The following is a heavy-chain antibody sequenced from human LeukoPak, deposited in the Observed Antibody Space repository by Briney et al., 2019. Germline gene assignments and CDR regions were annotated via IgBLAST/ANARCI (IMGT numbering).Heavy chain of an antibody. CDR3: AATTGLCGGDCYNYYYMDV. CDR1: GFTFTSSA. Sequence: VKVSCKASGFTFTSSAMQWVRQARGQRLEWIGWIVVGSGNTNYAQKFQERVTITRDMSTSTAYMELSSLRSEDTAVYYCAATTGLCGGDCYNYYYMDVWGKGTTVTISS. CDR2: IVVGSGNT. J-gene: IGHJ6*03. V-gene: IGHV1-58*02. D-gene: IGHD2-21*02.